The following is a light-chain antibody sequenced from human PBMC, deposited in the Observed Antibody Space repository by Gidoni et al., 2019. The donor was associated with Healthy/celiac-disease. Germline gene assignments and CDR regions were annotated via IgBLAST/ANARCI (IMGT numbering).Light chain of an antibody. V-gene: IGLV2-14*01. CDR2: EVS. CDR3: SSYTSSKGVV. CDR1: SSDVGGYNY. Sequence: QSALTQPASVSGSPGQSITISCTGTSSDVGGYNYVSWYPQHQGKAPKLRIYEVSNRHSVVSNRFAGSKAGKTASLTISGLQAEDEADYYCSSYTSSKGVVFGGGTKLTVL. J-gene: IGLJ2*01.